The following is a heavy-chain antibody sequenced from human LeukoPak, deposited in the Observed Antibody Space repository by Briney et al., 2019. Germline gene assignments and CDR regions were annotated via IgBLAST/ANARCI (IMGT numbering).Heavy chain of an antibody. V-gene: IGHV1-46*01. J-gene: IGHJ3*02. Sequence: ASVKVSFKASGYTFTSYYMHWVRQAPGQGLEWMGIINPSGGSTSYAQKFQGRVTMTRDTSTSTVYMELSSLRSEDTAVYYCARAPRDTDAFDIWGQGTMVTVSS. D-gene: IGHD5-18*01. CDR1: GYTFTSYY. CDR2: INPSGGST. CDR3: ARAPRDTDAFDI.